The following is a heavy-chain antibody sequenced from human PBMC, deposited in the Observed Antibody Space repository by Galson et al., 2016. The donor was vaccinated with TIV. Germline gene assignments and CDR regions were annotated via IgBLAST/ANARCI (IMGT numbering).Heavy chain of an antibody. J-gene: IGHJ6*02. CDR3: ARDRGSMTMILVADYYDAMDV. CDR2: IGDNSGDT. D-gene: IGHD3-22*01. CDR1: GYTFSKYG. Sequence: SVKVSCKASGYTFSKYGISWVRQAPGQGLEWVGWIGDNSGDTNSAQKLQGRVTLATDTSTSTAYMETRSLRSDDTAGYYCARDRGSMTMILVADYYDAMDVWGQGTTVTVSS. V-gene: IGHV1-18*01.